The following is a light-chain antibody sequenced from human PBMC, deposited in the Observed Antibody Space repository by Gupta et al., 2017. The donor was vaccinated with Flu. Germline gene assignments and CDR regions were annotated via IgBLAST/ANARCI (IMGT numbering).Light chain of an antibody. J-gene: IGLJ3*02. Sequence: SALTQPASVSGSPGPSITISFTGTRSDIGGYNYVSWYQQHPGKAPKLMIYEVTNRPSGVANRFSGSKSGNTASLTISGLQAEDEADYFCGSDTSSATWVFGGGTKLTVL. CDR1: RSDIGGYNY. V-gene: IGLV2-14*01. CDR2: EVT. CDR3: GSDTSSATWV.